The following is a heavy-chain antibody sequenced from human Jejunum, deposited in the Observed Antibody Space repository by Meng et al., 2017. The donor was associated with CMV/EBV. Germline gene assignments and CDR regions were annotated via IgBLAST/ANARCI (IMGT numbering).Heavy chain of an antibody. D-gene: IGHD3-22*01. V-gene: IGHV3-30-3*01. CDR1: SA. J-gene: IGHJ4*02. CDR2: ISFDGSNK. CDR3: AREAYYYDTSGYPRGNYFDY. Sequence: SAMHWFRQAPGKGLEWVAVISFDGSNKYYADSVQGRFTISRDNSKNTLSLQMSSLRVEDTAVYYCAREAYYYDTSGYPRGNYFDYWGQGTLVTVSS.